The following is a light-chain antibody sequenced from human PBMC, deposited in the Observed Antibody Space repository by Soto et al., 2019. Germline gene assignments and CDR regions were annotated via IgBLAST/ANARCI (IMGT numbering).Light chain of an antibody. CDR1: QAVLYSSNNKNY. V-gene: IGKV4-1*01. CDR3: QQYYSTPRT. Sequence: DIVMTQSPDSLAVSLGEMAAINCRCSQAVLYSSNNKNYLAWYQQKPGQPPKXLIYWASTRESGVPERFSGSGAGTDFTLTISSLQAEDVEVYYCQQYYSTPRTFGQGTKVDIK. J-gene: IGKJ1*01. CDR2: WAS.